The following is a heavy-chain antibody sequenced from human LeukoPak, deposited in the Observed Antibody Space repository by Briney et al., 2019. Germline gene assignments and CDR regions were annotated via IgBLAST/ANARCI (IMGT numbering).Heavy chain of an antibody. CDR1: GFTFRSYG. CDR3: ARDQDMEPTRRGIFDY. Sequence: GGSLRLSCAGSGFTFRSYGMHWVRQAPGKGLEWVAVIWYDGSNKYHADSVKGRFTISRDNSKNTLYLQMNSVRAEDTAVYYCARDQDMEPTRRGIFDYWGQGTLVTVSS. J-gene: IGHJ4*02. V-gene: IGHV3-33*01. D-gene: IGHD2-15*01. CDR2: IWYDGSNK.